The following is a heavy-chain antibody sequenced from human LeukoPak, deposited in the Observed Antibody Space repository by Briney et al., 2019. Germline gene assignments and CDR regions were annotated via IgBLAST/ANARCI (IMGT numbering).Heavy chain of an antibody. CDR3: AIDYYGSGRSGDY. CDR1: GGSFSGYY. V-gene: IGHV4-34*01. CDR2: INHSGST. D-gene: IGHD3-10*01. J-gene: IGHJ4*02. Sequence: PSETLSLTCAVYGGSFSGYYWSWIRQPPGKGLEWIGEINHSGSTNYNLSLKSRVTISVDTSKNQFSLKLSSVTAADTAVYYCAIDYYGSGRSGDYWGQGTLVTVSS.